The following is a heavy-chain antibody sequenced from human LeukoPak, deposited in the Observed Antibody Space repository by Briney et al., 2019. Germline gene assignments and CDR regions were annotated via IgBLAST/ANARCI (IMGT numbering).Heavy chain of an antibody. V-gene: IGHV4-34*01. Sequence: SETLSLTCAVYGGSFSGYYWSWIRQPPGKGLEWIGEINHSGSTNYNPSLKSRVTISVDTSKNQFSLKLSSVTAADTAVYYCAVSSAWELLSAFDIWGQGTMVTVSS. J-gene: IGHJ3*02. D-gene: IGHD1-26*01. CDR2: INHSGST. CDR3: AVSSAWELLSAFDI. CDR1: GGSFSGYY.